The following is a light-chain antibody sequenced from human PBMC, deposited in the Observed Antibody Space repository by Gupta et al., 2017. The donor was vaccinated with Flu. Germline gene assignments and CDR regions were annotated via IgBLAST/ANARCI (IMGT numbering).Light chain of an antibody. J-gene: IGKJ1*01. V-gene: IGKV1-39*01. CDR1: QSFSNY. CDR2: AAS. CDR3: QQSYSIPWT. Sequence: DIQMTQSPSSLSPSVGDRVTITCRASQSFSNYLNWYQQKPGKAPKLLIYAASSLETGVPSRFSGSGSGTDFSLTISSLQPEDFATYYCQQSYSIPWTFGQGTKVEIK.